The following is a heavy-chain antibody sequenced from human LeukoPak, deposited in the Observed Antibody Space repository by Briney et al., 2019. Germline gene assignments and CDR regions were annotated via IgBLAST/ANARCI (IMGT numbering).Heavy chain of an antibody. Sequence: SETLSLTCTVSGGSISSYYWSWIRQPPGKGLEWIGYIYYSGSTNYNPSLKSRVTISVDTSKNQFSLKLSSVTAADTAVYYCARVDPDSSSTLEVFDYWGQGTLVAVSS. CDR2: IYYSGST. V-gene: IGHV4-59*01. D-gene: IGHD6-6*01. CDR3: ARVDPDSSSTLEVFDY. CDR1: GGSISSYY. J-gene: IGHJ4*02.